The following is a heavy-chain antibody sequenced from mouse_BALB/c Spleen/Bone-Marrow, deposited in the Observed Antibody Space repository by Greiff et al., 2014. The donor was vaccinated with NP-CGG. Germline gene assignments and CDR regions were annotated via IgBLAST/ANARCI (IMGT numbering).Heavy chain of an antibody. D-gene: IGHD2-2*01. Sequence: DLVKPGASVKLSCKASRYTFTNYWINWIKQRPGQGLEWIGRIAPGSGSTYYNEMFKGKTTLTVDTSSSTAYIQLSSLSSEDSDVYFCARERYGYDGWYFDVWGAGTTVTVSS. V-gene: IGHV1S41*01. CDR2: IAPGSGST. CDR3: ARERYGYDGWYFDV. J-gene: IGHJ1*01. CDR1: RYTFTNYW.